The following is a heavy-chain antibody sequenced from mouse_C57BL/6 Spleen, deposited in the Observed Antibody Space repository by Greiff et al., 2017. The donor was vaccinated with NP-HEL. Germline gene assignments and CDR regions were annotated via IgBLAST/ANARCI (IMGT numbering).Heavy chain of an antibody. J-gene: IGHJ4*01. D-gene: IGHD2-1*01. CDR3: ARPIYYGYGYYAMDY. Sequence: VQLQQPGAELVKPGASVKMSCKASGYTFTSYWITWVKQRPGQGLEWIGDIYPGSGSTNYNEKFKSKATLTVDTSSSTAYMQLSSLTSEDSAVYYCARPIYYGYGYYAMDYWGQGTSVTVSS. CDR2: IYPGSGST. V-gene: IGHV1-55*01. CDR1: GYTFTSYW.